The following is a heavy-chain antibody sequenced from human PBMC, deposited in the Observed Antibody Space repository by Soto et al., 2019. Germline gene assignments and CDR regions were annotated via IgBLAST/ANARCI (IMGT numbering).Heavy chain of an antibody. D-gene: IGHD6-13*01. CDR1: GGSISSYY. CDR2: IYTSGST. V-gene: IGHV4-4*07. J-gene: IGHJ5*02. CDR3: ARDLTGRAAANWFDP. Sequence: QVQLQESGPGLVKPSETLSLTCTVSGGSISSYYWSWIQQPAGRGLGWIGRIYTSGSTNYNPSLKSRVTMSVDTSKNQFSLKLSSVTAADTAVYYCARDLTGRAAANWFDPWGQGTLVTVSS.